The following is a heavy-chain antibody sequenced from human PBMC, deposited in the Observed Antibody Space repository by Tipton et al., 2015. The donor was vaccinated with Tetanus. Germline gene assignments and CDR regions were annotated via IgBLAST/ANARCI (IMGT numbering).Heavy chain of an antibody. D-gene: IGHD1-1*01. CDR2: IYHSGTT. V-gene: IGHV4-4*02. J-gene: IGHJ5*02. Sequence: SLRLSCAASGFTFSNYWMSWVRQAPGKGLEWIGEIYHSGTTNYNPSLKSRVTMSVDNSKNQFSLKLNSVTAADTAVYYCARDRGDTGTVNWFDPWGQGTLVTVSS. CDR1: GFTFSNYW. CDR3: ARDRGDTGTVNWFDP.